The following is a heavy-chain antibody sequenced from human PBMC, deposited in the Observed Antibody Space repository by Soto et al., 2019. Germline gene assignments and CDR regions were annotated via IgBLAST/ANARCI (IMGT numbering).Heavy chain of an antibody. J-gene: IGHJ4*02. CDR3: ARDTFGGAYDFWH. CDR1: GFTVSNFY. CDR2: ISSGGST. V-gene: IGHV3-66*01. Sequence: EVQLVESGGGLVQPGGSLRLSCAASGFTVSNFYITWVRQAPGKGLEWVSVISSGGSTYYADSVKGRFTISRDNSKNTLYLEKNSLRAGDTAVYYCARDTFGGAYDFWHGGQGTLVTVSS. D-gene: IGHD3-3*01.